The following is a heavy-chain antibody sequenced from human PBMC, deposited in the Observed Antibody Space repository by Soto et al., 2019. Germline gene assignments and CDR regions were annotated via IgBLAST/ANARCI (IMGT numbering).Heavy chain of an antibody. CDR1: GYTFTGYY. CDR3: ARESGAYYYGMDV. CDR2: INPNSGGT. J-gene: IGHJ6*02. Sequence: ASVKVSCKASGYTFTGYYMHWVRQAPGQGLEWMGWINPNSGGTNYAQKFQGWVTMTRDTSISTAYMELSRLRSDDTAVYYCARESGAYYYGMDVWGQGTTVTVSS. V-gene: IGHV1-2*04. D-gene: IGHD7-27*01.